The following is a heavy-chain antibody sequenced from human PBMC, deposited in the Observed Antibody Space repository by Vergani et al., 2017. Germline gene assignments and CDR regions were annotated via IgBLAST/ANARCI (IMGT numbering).Heavy chain of an antibody. CDR3: ARDRGDTSMDLDY. V-gene: IGHV3-21*01. J-gene: IGHJ4*02. Sequence: EVQLVESGGGLVKPGGSLRLSCAASGFTFSNAWMSWVRQAPGKGLEWVSSISSSSSYIYYADSVKGRFTISRDNAKNSLYLQMNSLRAEDKAVYYCARDRGDTSMDLDYWGQGTLVTVSS. D-gene: IGHD5-18*01. CDR1: GFTFSNAW. CDR2: ISSSSSYI.